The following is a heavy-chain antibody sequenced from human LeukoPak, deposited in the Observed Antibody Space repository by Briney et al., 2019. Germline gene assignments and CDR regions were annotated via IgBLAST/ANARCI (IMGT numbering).Heavy chain of an antibody. CDR2: INPKSGDL. D-gene: IGHD2-15*01. CDR3: ARAAPAGYYYFMDV. CDR1: GYTFSDYY. Sequence: VASVKVSCKASGYTFSDYYIHWVRQAPGQGLEWMGWINPKSGDLSYAQKFQGGVTMTRDTSSKTVYVELSRLRSDDTAVYFCARAAPAGYYYFMDVWGKGTTVTVSS. J-gene: IGHJ6*03. V-gene: IGHV1-2*02.